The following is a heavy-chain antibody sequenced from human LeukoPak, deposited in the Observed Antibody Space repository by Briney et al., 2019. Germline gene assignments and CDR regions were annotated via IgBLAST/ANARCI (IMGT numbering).Heavy chain of an antibody. V-gene: IGHV3-21*01. J-gene: IGHJ4*02. CDR1: RFTFSSYS. CDR2: ISSSGSYI. D-gene: IGHD4-17*01. CDR3: ARDHSTTVTTPYFDY. Sequence: KSGGSLRLSCAASRFTFSSYSMNWVPQAPGKGLEWVSSISSSGSYIYYADSVKGRFTISRDNAKNSLYLQMNSLRAEDTAVYYCARDHSTTVTTPYFDYWGQGTLVTVSS.